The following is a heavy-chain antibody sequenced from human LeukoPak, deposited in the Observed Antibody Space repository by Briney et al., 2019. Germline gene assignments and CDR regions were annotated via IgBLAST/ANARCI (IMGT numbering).Heavy chain of an antibody. CDR2: IKHSGST. V-gene: IGHV4-34*01. CDR1: GGSFSGYY. D-gene: IGHD2-2*03. Sequence: SETLSLTCAVSGGSFSGYYWSWIRQPPGKGLEWIGEIKHSGSTNYNPSLKSRVTISVDTSKNQSSLKLSSVTAADTAVYYCARGPRGYCSSTCCYWAHWFDPWGQGTLVTVSS. CDR3: ARGPRGYCSSTCCYWAHWFDP. J-gene: IGHJ5*02.